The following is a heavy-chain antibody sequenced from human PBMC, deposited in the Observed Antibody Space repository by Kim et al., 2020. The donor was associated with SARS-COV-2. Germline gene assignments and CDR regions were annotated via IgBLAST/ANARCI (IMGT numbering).Heavy chain of an antibody. D-gene: IGHD6-13*01. CDR1: GYTFTSYG. Sequence: ASVKVSCKASGYTFTSYGISWVRQAPGQGLEWMGWISAYNGNTNYAQKLQGRVTMTTDTSTSTAYMELRSLRSDDTAVYYCARDGAAAGISQGYYYYGMDVWGQGTTVTVSS. V-gene: IGHV1-18*04. CDR3: ARDGAAAGISQGYYYYGMDV. CDR2: ISAYNGNT. J-gene: IGHJ6*02.